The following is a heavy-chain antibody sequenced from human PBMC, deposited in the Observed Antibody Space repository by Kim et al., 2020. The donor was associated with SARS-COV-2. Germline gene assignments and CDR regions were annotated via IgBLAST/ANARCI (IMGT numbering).Heavy chain of an antibody. Sequence: ASVKVSCKASGYTFTSYYMHWVRQAPGQGLEWMGIINPSGGSTRYAQKFQGRVTMTRDTSTSTVYMELSSLRSEDTAVYYCARGTPHDYYDSSGPRYGYWGQGTLGTVSS. CDR1: GYTFTSYY. CDR2: INPSGGST. CDR3: ARGTPHDYYDSSGPRYGY. V-gene: IGHV1-46*01. D-gene: IGHD3-22*01. J-gene: IGHJ4*02.